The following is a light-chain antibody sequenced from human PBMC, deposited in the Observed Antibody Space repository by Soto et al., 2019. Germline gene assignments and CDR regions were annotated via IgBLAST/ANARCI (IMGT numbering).Light chain of an antibody. Sequence: EIVLTQSPVTLSLSPGERATLSCRASQSISSSYLAWYQQKPGQAPMPLIFGASSRASGIPGRFSGSGSGTDFTLTIIRLEPEDFSVYYCQHYGTSATWTFGPGTKVEIK. CDR2: GAS. V-gene: IGKV3-20*01. J-gene: IGKJ1*01. CDR1: QSISSSY. CDR3: QHYGTSATWT.